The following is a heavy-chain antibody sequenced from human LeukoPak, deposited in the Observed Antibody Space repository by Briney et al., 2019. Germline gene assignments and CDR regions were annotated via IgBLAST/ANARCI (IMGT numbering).Heavy chain of an antibody. Sequence: SETLSLTCTVSGGSISSSSYYWGWIRQPPGKGLEWIGSIYYSGSTYYNPSLKSRVTISVDTSKNQLSLKLSSVTAADTAVYYCARFLAGYSSGNDAFDIWGQGTMVTVSS. CDR1: GGSISSSSYY. CDR2: IYYSGST. D-gene: IGHD6-19*01. V-gene: IGHV4-39*07. CDR3: ARFLAGYSSGNDAFDI. J-gene: IGHJ3*02.